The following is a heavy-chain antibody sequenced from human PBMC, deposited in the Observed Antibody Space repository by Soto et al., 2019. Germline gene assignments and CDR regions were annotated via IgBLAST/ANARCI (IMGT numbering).Heavy chain of an antibody. V-gene: IGHV3-30*18. Sequence: GGSLRLSCAASGFTFSHFGMHWVRQAPGEGLEWVAVISYDGSNKYYADSVGGRFTISRDNSKNTLYLQMNSLRTEDTAVYYCAKDTAGAAGFDYWGQGTLVTVSS. D-gene: IGHD6-13*01. CDR3: AKDTAGAAGFDY. CDR1: GFTFSHFG. CDR2: ISYDGSNK. J-gene: IGHJ4*02.